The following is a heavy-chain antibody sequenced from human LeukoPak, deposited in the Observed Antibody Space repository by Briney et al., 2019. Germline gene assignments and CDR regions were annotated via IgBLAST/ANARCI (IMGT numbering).Heavy chain of an antibody. Sequence: SETLSLTCAVAGGSISSSNWWSWVRQPPGKGLGWIGEIYHGGSTNYNPSLKSRVTISVDKSKNQFSLKLSSVTAADTAVYYCARDMDDTVTTDGDYWGQGTLVTVSS. CDR3: ARDMDDTVTTDGDY. CDR2: IYHGGST. CDR1: GGSISSSNW. D-gene: IGHD4-17*01. J-gene: IGHJ4*02. V-gene: IGHV4-4*02.